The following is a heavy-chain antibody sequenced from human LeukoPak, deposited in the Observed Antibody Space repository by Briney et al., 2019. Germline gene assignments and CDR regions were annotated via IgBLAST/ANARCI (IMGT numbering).Heavy chain of an antibody. V-gene: IGHV1-2*02. Sequence: GASVKVSCKASGYTFTGYYMHWVRQAPGQGLEWMGWINPNSGGTNYAQKFQGRVTMTRDTSISTAYMELSRLRSDDTAVYYCARSRSYITMIVGGYNWFDPWGQGILVTVSS. CDR1: GYTFTGYY. D-gene: IGHD3-22*01. J-gene: IGHJ5*02. CDR3: ARSRSYITMIVGGYNWFDP. CDR2: INPNSGGT.